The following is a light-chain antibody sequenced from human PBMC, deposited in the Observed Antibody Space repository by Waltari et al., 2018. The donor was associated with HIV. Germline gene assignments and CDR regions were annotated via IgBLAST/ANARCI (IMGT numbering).Light chain of an antibody. V-gene: IGKV4-1*01. J-gene: IGKJ4*01. CDR3: QQYFSTPFT. CDR2: WAS. CDR1: RSILFTSNNQNY. Sequence: DIVMTQSPDSLALWLGERATSKRKSSRSILFTSNNQNYLAWYQQKPGQPPKVLIYWASTRESVVPDRFSGSGSGTDFTLTISSLQTEDVAVYYCQQYFSTPFTFGGGTKVEIE.